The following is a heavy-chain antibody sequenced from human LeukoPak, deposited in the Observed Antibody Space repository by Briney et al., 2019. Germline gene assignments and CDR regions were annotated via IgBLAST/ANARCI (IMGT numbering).Heavy chain of an antibody. J-gene: IGHJ4*02. V-gene: IGHV4-39*01. CDR2: IYYSGST. Sequence: SETLSLTCTVSGGSISSSSYYWGWIRQPPGKGLEWIGSIYYSGSTYYNPSLKSRVTISVDTSKNQFSLKLSSVTAADTAVYYCARGTEVVLLWFGELLGWGQGTLVTVSS. CDR1: GGSISSSSYY. CDR3: ARGTEVVLLWFGELLG. D-gene: IGHD3-10*01.